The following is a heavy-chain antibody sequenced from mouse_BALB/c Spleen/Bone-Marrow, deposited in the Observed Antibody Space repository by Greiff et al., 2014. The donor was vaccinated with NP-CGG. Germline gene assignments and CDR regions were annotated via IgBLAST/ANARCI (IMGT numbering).Heavy chain of an antibody. CDR3: ATYDGYYFDY. Sequence: EVQLQQSGPSLVKPSQTLSLTCSVTGDSTTSGYCNWIRKFPGNKLEYMGYISYSGSTYYNPSLKSRISITRDTSKNQYYLQLISVTTEDTATYYCATYDGYYFDYWGQGTTLTVSS. V-gene: IGHV3-8*02. CDR1: GDSTTSGY. J-gene: IGHJ2*01. CDR2: ISYSGST. D-gene: IGHD2-3*01.